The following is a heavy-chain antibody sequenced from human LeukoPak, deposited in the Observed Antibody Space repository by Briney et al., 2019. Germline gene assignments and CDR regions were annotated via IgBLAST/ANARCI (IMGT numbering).Heavy chain of an antibody. D-gene: IGHD4-11*01. V-gene: IGHV3-30*02. Sequence: GGSLRLSCAASGFTFSSYGMHGGRQAPGKGGEGVACIRYDGRNKYYAESVKGRFTISRDKSKNTVYLQINSLRAEDTAVYYCARAHPGDYSDFQFDYWGQGTLVTVSS. CDR3: ARAHPGDYSDFQFDY. CDR2: IRYDGRNK. J-gene: IGHJ4*02. CDR1: GFTFSSYG.